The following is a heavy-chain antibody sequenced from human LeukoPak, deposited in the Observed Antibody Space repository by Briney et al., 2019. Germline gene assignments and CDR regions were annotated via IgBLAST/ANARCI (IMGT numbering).Heavy chain of an antibody. D-gene: IGHD2-15*01. Sequence: PGGSLRLSCAASGIXFSRSWISWVRQAPGKGLEWVAFIKEDGGEIFYVDSVKGRFTISRDNAENSLYLQMNSLRAEDTAVYYCARDRGGRSGLDDWGQGTLVTVSS. CDR1: GIXFSRSW. CDR2: IKEDGGEI. V-gene: IGHV3-7*04. CDR3: ARDRGGRSGLDD. J-gene: IGHJ4*02.